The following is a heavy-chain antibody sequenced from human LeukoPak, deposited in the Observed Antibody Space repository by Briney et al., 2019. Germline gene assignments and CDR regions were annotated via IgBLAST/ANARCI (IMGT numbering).Heavy chain of an antibody. CDR2: INPNNDDT. J-gene: IGHJ4*02. CDR1: GYSLSDLS. D-gene: IGHD3-10*01. CDR3: ARGRPMVRSRDVLDDQ. V-gene: IGHV1-2*02. Sequence: ASVKVSCKISGYSLSDLSIHWVRQAPGQGLEWMGYINPNNDDTNYGQRFQGRVTMTRDTSISTAYMELSRLRSDDTAVYYCARGRPMVRSRDVLDDQWGQGTLVTVSS.